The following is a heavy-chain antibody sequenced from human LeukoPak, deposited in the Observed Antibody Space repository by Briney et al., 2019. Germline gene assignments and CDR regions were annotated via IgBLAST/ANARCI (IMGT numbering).Heavy chain of an antibody. D-gene: IGHD2-15*01. Sequence: ASVKVSFKASGYTSTSYGISWVRQAPGQGLEWMGWISAFNANTNYAQKFQGRVTMTTDTSTSTVYMDLRNLRSDDTAVYYCARDLDIVVVAAALRHYGLDVWGQGTTVTVSS. CDR1: GYTSTSYG. V-gene: IGHV1-18*01. CDR3: ARDLDIVVVAAALRHYGLDV. J-gene: IGHJ6*02. CDR2: ISAFNANT.